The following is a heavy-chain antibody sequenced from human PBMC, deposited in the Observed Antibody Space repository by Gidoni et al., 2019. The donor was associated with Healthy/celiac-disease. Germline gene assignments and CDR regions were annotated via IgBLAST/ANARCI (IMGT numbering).Heavy chain of an antibody. V-gene: IGHV3-9*01. CDR2: ISWNSGSI. CDR3: AKDGGLYSSGSFDY. Sequence: EVQLVESGGGLVQSGRSLRPSCAAPGFTFDDYALHWVRQAPGKGLEWVSGISWNSGSIGYADSVKGRFTISRDNAKNSRYLQMNSLRAEDTALYYCAKDGGLYSSGSFDYWGQGTLVTVAA. D-gene: IGHD6-19*01. J-gene: IGHJ4*02. CDR1: GFTFDDYA.